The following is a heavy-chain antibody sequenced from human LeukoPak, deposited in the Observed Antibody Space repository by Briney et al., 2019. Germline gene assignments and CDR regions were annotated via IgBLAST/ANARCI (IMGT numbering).Heavy chain of an antibody. D-gene: IGHD2-8*01. CDR3: ASGCTNGVCYRRYDY. CDR1: GESFSDYY. Sequence: SETLSLTCVVYGESFSDYYWSWIRQPPEKGLEWIGEINHSGSTNYNPSLKSRVTISVDTSKNQFSLKLSSVTAADTAVYYCASGCTNGVCYRRYDYWGQGTLVTVSS. V-gene: IGHV4-34*01. CDR2: INHSGST. J-gene: IGHJ4*02.